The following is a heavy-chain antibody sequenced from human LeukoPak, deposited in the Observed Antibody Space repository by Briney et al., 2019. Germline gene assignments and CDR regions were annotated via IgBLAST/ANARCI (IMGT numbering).Heavy chain of an antibody. Sequence: SETLSLTCTVSTYSISSGYYWGWIRQPPGKGLEWIGNIYHNGNTYYNPSLKSRVTISVDTSKKQFSLKLRTATAADTAVYYCARLRYYGSGEHWGQGTLVTVSS. CDR2: IYHNGNT. CDR1: TYSISSGYY. V-gene: IGHV4-38-2*02. D-gene: IGHD3-10*01. CDR3: ARLRYYGSGEH. J-gene: IGHJ1*01.